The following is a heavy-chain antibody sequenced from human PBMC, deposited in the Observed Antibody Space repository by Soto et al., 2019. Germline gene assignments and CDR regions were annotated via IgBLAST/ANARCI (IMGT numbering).Heavy chain of an antibody. V-gene: IGHV1-69*10. CDR3: ARVGPPIDY. D-gene: IGHD1-26*01. CDR1: GGTFSSYT. J-gene: IGHJ4*02. CDR2: INPILGIT. Sequence: GASVKVSCKASGGTFSSYTISWVRQAPGQGLEWMGWINPILGITKYAQKFQGRVTLTRDTSASTAYMELSSLRSEDTAVYYCARVGPPIDYWGQGTLVTVSS.